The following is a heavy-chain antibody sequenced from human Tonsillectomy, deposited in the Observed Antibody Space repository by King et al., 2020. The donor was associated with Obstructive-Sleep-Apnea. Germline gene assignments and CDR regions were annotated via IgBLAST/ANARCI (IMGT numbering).Heavy chain of an antibody. Sequence: VQLVESGGGLVQPGGSLRLSCAASGFTFSSYAMSWVRQAPGKGLEWVSGISGSGGSTYYSDSVKGRLTISRDNSKNTLYLQMNSLRAEDTAVYYCAKDRKNIAVAGTDLWGQGTLVTVSS. D-gene: IGHD6-19*01. J-gene: IGHJ4*02. CDR2: ISGSGGST. CDR3: AKDRKNIAVAGTDL. V-gene: IGHV3-23*04. CDR1: GFTFSSYA.